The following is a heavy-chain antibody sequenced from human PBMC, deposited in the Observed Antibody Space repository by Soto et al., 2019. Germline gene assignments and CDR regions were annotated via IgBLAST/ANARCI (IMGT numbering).Heavy chain of an antibody. J-gene: IGHJ6*03. CDR3: ARLDIVVVPAAKVYYYYMDV. Sequence: SETLSLTCAVYGGSFSGYYWSWIRQPPGKGLEWIGEINHSGSTNYNPSLKSRVTISVDTSKNQFSLKLSSLTAADTAVYYCARLDIVVVPAAKVYYYYMDVWGKGTTVTVSS. CDR2: INHSGST. V-gene: IGHV4-34*01. D-gene: IGHD2-2*03. CDR1: GGSFSGYY.